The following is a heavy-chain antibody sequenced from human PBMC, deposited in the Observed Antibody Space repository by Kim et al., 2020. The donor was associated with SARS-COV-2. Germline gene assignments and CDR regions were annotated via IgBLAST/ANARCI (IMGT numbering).Heavy chain of an antibody. CDR1: GFTSTSSA. CDR2: IAFGSGKT. V-gene: IGHV1-58*01. Sequence: SVKVSCKASGFTSTSSAVQWVRQARGQRPEWIGWIAFGSGKTNYAQSLQGRVALTRDMSTTTAYMELSSLRSEDTAVYYCAEAPRFGAYGMDVWGQGTTVIVSS. CDR3: AEAPRFGAYGMDV. D-gene: IGHD3-10*01. J-gene: IGHJ6*02.